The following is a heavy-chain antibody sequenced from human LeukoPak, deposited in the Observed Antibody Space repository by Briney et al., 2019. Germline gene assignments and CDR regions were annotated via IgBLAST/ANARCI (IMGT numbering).Heavy chain of an antibody. CDR1: GGSVSSGSYY. V-gene: IGHV4-61*01. CDR3: ARYVVVAAYFDY. J-gene: IGHJ4*02. D-gene: IGHD2-15*01. CDR2: IHYSGST. Sequence: SETLSLTCTVSGGSVSSGSYYWSWIRQPPGKGLEWIGYIHYSGSTNYNPSLKSRVTISVDTSKNQFPLKLSSVTAADTAVYYCARYVVVAAYFDYWGQGTLVTVSS.